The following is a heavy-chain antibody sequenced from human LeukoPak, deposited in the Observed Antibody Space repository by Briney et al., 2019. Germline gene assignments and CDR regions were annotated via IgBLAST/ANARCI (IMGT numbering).Heavy chain of an antibody. J-gene: IGHJ4*02. CDR3: AKDVRVGKYYGSGTYFDY. CDR2: ISGSAGST. Sequence: GGSLRLSCTASGFTFSGYAMSWVRQAPGKGLDWVSLISGSAGSTYYADSAKGRFTISRDNSKTTLYLQMNSLRDEDTAIYYCAKDVRVGKYYGSGTYFDYWGQGTLVTVSS. CDR1: GFTFSGYA. V-gene: IGHV3-23*01. D-gene: IGHD3-10*01.